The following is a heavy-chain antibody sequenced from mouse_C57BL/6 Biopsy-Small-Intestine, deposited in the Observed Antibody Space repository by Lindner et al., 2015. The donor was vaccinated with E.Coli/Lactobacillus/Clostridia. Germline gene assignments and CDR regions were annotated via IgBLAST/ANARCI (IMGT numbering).Heavy chain of an antibody. CDR3: TRYDYDEGAWFAY. CDR2: VHPETGGT. V-gene: IGHV1-15*01. D-gene: IGHD2-4*01. CDR1: GYTFTDYE. Sequence: VQLQESGAELVRPGASVTLSCKASGYTFTDYEIHWVKQTPVHGLEWIGAVHPETGGTAYSQRFKGTAIVTADKSSSTAYMELPSLTSEDSAVYYCTRYDYDEGAWFAYWGQGTLVTVSA. J-gene: IGHJ3*01.